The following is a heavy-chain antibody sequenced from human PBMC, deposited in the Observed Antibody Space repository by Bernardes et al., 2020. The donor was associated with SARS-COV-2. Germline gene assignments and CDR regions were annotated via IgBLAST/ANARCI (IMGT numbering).Heavy chain of an antibody. J-gene: IGHJ6*02. V-gene: IGHV1-18*01. CDR3: AREVMVRISDTYRNGMDL. CDR2: ISGFNGDT. Sequence: ASVKDSCKAFGYAFRSYGISWARQAPGQGLEWMGWISGFNGDTSYIQKIQDRVTMTTDTSTSTAYMDLRDLRSDDTAVYYCAREVMVRISDTYRNGMDLWGQGTTVTVSS. D-gene: IGHD3-10*01. CDR1: GYAFRSYG.